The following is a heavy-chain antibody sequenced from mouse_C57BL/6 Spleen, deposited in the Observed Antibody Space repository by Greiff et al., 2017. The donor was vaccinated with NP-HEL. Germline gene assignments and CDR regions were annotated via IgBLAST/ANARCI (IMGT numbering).Heavy chain of an antibody. CDR2: LYPGSGST. CDR3: ARPLRLRGDDFDY. CDR1: GYTFTSYW. D-gene: IGHD3-2*02. Sequence: QVQLQQPGAELVKPGASVKMSCKASGYTFTSYWITWVKQRPGQGLEWIGDLYPGSGSTNYNEKFKSKATLTVDTSSSTAYMQLSSLTSEDSAVYYCARPLRLRGDDFDYWGQGTTLTVSS. J-gene: IGHJ2*01. V-gene: IGHV1-55*01.